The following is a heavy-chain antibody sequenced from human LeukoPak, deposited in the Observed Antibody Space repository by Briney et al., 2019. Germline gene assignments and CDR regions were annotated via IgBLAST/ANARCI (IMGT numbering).Heavy chain of an antibody. CDR3: ARDTTVVTPDGFDI. J-gene: IGHJ3*02. D-gene: IGHD4-23*01. V-gene: IGHV1-18*01. CDR1: GYTFISYG. CDR2: ISSYSGNT. Sequence: ASEKVSCKASGYTFISYGISWVRQAPGQGLEWMGWISSYSGNTNYAQKLQGRVTMTTDTSTNTAYMELRSLRSDDTAVYYCARDTTVVTPDGFDIWGQGTMVTVSS.